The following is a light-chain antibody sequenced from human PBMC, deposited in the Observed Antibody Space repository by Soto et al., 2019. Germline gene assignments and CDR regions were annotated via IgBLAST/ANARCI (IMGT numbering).Light chain of an antibody. CDR1: QRVRRRY. CDR2: GAS. V-gene: IGKV3-20*01. J-gene: IGKJ4*01. CDR3: HHYSSPLT. Sequence: IVFTQSPGTLSLSPGGRATLSCRASQRVRRRYLAWYQQRRGQAPRLLICGASFRATGIPARFSGSGSGTDFTITISILEPEDFAVYYCHHYSSPLTFGGGTKVEIK.